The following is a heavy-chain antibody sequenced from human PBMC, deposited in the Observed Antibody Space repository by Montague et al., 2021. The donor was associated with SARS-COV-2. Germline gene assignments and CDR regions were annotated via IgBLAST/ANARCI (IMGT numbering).Heavy chain of an antibody. CDR1: GFSLSTSGMC. Sequence: PALVKPTQTLTLTCTFSGFSLSTSGMCVSWIRQPPGKALEWLARIDWDDDKYYSTSLKTRLTISKDTSKNQVVLTMTNMDPVDTATYYCERGYYDILTGYLDAFDIWGQGTMVTVSS. CDR3: ERGYYDILTGYLDAFDI. J-gene: IGHJ3*02. V-gene: IGHV2-70*11. CDR2: IDWDDDK. D-gene: IGHD3-9*01.